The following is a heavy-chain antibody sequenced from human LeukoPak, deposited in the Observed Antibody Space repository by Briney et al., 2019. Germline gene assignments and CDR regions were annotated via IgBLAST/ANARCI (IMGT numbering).Heavy chain of an antibody. CDR2: INTNHENP. CDR1: GYTFTSYA. D-gene: IGHD3-10*01. CDR3: ARGVPTMVRVVGGALDI. J-gene: IGHJ3*02. V-gene: IGHV7-4-1*02. Sequence: ASVTVSCKASGYTFTSYAMNWVRPAPGQGLEWVGWINTNHENPTYAQGFRGRFVFSLDTSVSTADLQISSLKAEHTVVYYCARGVPTMVRVVGGALDIWGQGTMVTVSS.